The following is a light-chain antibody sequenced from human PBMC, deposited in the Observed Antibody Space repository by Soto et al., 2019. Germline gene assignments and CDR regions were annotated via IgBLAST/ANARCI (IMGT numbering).Light chain of an antibody. Sequence: QPVLTQPPSASGTPGQRVTISCSGSSSNIGSHTVNWYQQFPGTAPKLLIYNDNQRPSGVPDRFSGSKSGTSASLAISGLQSGDEADYYCASWDDSLNGFWVFGGGTQLTVL. J-gene: IGLJ3*02. CDR2: NDN. CDR3: ASWDDSLNGFWV. CDR1: SSNIGSHT. V-gene: IGLV1-44*01.